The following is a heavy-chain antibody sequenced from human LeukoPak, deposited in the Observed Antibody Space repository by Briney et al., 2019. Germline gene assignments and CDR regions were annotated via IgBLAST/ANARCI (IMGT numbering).Heavy chain of an antibody. J-gene: IGHJ6*03. D-gene: IGHD6-25*01. CDR3: ARGEAATGYYYYMDV. Sequence: ASVKVSCKASGYTFTSYAMHWVRQAPGQRLEWMGWINAGNGNTKYSQDFQGRVTLTRDTSASTAYMELSSLRSEDMAVYYCARGEAATGYYYYMDVWGKGTTVTVSS. CDR2: INAGNGNT. CDR1: GYTFTSYA. V-gene: IGHV1-3*03.